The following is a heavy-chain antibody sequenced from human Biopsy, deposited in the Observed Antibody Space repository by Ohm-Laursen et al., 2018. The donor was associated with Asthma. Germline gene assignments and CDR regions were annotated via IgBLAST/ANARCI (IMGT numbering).Heavy chain of an antibody. J-gene: IGHJ4*02. CDR3: VSPPGY. CDR2: MYHSGRT. CDR1: GGSVSSGNNS. V-gene: IGHV4-30-2*01. Sequence: QTLSLTCAVSGGSVSSGNNSWTWIRQPPGKGLEWIGYMYHSGRTYYNPSLKSRVNISVDKSKNQFSLKVNSVTAADTAVYYCVSPPGYWGQGTRVTVSS.